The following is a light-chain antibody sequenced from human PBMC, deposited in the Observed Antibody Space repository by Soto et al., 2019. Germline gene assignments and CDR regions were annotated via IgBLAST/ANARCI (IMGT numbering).Light chain of an antibody. V-gene: IGKV3-20*01. Sequence: DIVLTQSPGTLSLSPGERATLSCRASQSVSSEKLAWYQQKPGQAPRLLIFGASGRATGIPERFSGRGSGTDFSLTISRLEPEDAAVYYCQQYGSSLLTFGGGTKVDIK. CDR2: GAS. CDR1: QSVSSEK. J-gene: IGKJ4*01. CDR3: QQYGSSLLT.